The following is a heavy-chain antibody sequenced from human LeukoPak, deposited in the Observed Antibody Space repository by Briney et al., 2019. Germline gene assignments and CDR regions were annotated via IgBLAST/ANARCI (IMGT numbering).Heavy chain of an antibody. V-gene: IGHV3-48*01. Sequence: GGSLRLSCAASGFIFSTYSMNWIRQAPGKGLEWVSYISSSSSIIYYADSVKGRFTISRDNAKNSLYLQMNSLRAEDTAVYYCARRPYQQIGWFDPWGQGTLVTVSS. J-gene: IGHJ5*02. CDR3: ARRPYQQIGWFDP. CDR1: GFIFSTYS. CDR2: ISSSSSII. D-gene: IGHD2-2*01.